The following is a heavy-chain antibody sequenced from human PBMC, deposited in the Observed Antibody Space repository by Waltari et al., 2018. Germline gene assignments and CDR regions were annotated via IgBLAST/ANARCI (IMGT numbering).Heavy chain of an antibody. CDR1: EFTFSSYA. V-gene: IGHV3-30*04. CDR2: ISYNERNI. CDR3: ARDYCDRTNCHGMDV. Sequence: QVQLVESGGGVVQPGRSLRLSCTASEFTFSSYAMHWVRQAPGKGLEWGAVISYNERNIYYVDSVKGRFSISRDNSKKMLYLQMNSLITEDTAVYYCARDYCDRTNCHGMDVWGQGTTVIVSS. D-gene: IGHD3-22*01. J-gene: IGHJ6*02.